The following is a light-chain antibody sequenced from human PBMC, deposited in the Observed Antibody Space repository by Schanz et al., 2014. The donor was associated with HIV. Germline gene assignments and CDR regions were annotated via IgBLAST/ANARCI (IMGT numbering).Light chain of an antibody. CDR2: NVN. J-gene: IGLJ1*01. CDR1: YDY. V-gene: IGLV2-8*01. CDR3: SSYAGSNNLYV. Sequence: QSALIQPPSVSGSPGQSVTISCTGSYDYVSWYQHHPGTVPKPMIFNVNTQPSRVPDRFSGSKSGNTASMTVSGLQAEDEADYYCSSYAGSNNLYVFGTGTKLTVL.